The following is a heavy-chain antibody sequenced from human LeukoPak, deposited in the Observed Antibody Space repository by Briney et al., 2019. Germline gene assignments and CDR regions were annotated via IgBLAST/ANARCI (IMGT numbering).Heavy chain of an antibody. V-gene: IGHV3-72*01. D-gene: IGHD3-22*01. CDR3: ARETYYDSSGYDY. CDR2: TRNKANSYTT. Sequence: GGSLRLSCAASGFTFSSYAMSWVRQAPGKGLEWVGRTRNKANSYTTEYAASVKGRFTISRDDSKNSLYLQMNSLKTEDTAVYYCARETYYDSSGYDYWGQGTLVTVSS. CDR1: GFTFSSYA. J-gene: IGHJ4*02.